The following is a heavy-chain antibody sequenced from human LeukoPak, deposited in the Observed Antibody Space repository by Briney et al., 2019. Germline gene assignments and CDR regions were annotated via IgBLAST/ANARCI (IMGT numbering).Heavy chain of an antibody. J-gene: IGHJ4*02. Sequence: SETLSLTCTLSGGSISNYYWSWMRQSPGKGLEWIGYIYYSGTTNYNPSLKSRMSLSVDTSKNQFSLKLASVTAADTAVYYRARSDTNAWYDYWGPGTLVTVSS. CDR1: GGSISNYY. V-gene: IGHV4-59*01. CDR3: ARSDTNAWYDY. D-gene: IGHD6-13*01. CDR2: IYYSGTT.